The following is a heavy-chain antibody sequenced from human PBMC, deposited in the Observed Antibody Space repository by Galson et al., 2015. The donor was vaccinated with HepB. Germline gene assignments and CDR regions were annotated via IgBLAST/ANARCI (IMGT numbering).Heavy chain of an antibody. J-gene: IGHJ3*02. CDR3: AKGGSMSSGWRRDAFDI. V-gene: IGHV3-30*18. D-gene: IGHD6-19*01. CDR2: ISYDGSHK. CDR1: GFTFSSYG. Sequence: SLRLSCAASGFTFSSYGMHWVRQAPGKGLEWVAVISYDGSHKYYADSVKGRFTISRDNSKNTLYLQMNSLRAEDTAVYYCAKGGSMSSGWRRDAFDIWGQGTMVTVSS.